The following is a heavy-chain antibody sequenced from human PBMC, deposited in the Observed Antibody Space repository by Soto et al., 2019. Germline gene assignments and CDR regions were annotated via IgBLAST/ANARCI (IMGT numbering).Heavy chain of an antibody. CDR1: GFTFSSYA. V-gene: IGHV3-30-3*01. CDR3: ARSPYYDSSGYLAY. J-gene: IGHJ4*02. CDR2: ISYDGSNK. D-gene: IGHD3-22*01. Sequence: PGGSLRLSCAASGFTFSSYAMHWVRQAPGKGLEWVAVISYDGSNKYYADSVKGRFTISRDNSKNTLYLQMNSLRAEDTAVYYCARSPYYDSSGYLAYWGQGTLVTVSS.